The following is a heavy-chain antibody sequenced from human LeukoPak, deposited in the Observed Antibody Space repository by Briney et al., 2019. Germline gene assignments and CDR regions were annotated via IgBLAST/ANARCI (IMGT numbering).Heavy chain of an antibody. CDR3: ARGGTYYDILTGDYPTGMDV. D-gene: IGHD3-9*01. CDR1: GGSLRSGSYH. CDR2: IYTSGRT. V-gene: IGHV4-61*02. J-gene: IGHJ6*02. Sequence: SDTLSLPHTVSGGSLRSGSYHWSWIRQPAGKGLEWIGRIYTSGRTNYNPPLKSRVTISVDTSKNQYSMKLSSVTAADTAVYYCARGGTYYDILTGDYPTGMDVWGQGTTVTVSS.